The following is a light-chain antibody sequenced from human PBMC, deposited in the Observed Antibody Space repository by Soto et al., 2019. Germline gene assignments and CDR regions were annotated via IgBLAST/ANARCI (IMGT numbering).Light chain of an antibody. V-gene: IGLV2-23*03. CDR3: CSYAGSNTFSYV. Sequence: QSVLTQPASVSGSPGKSITISCTGTNSDVGSYNLVSWYQQHPGKAPKLMIYEGSKRPSGVSNRFSGSTSGNTASLIISGLQAEDEADYYCCSYAGSNTFSYVFGTGTKVTVL. CDR2: EGS. CDR1: NSDVGSYNL. J-gene: IGLJ1*01.